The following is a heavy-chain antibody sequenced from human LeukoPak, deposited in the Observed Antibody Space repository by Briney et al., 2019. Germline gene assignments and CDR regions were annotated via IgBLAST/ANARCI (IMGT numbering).Heavy chain of an antibody. CDR3: ARKTGGAADDKDYFDY. CDR2: IYHSGNS. J-gene: IGHJ4*02. Sequence: PGGSLRLSCAASGFTFSSYWMSWVRQPPGRGLEWIGEIYHSGNSNYSPSLESRVTIAVDKSKNQFSLKVRSVTAADTAVYYCARKTGGAADDKDYFDYWGQGTLVTVSS. D-gene: IGHD6-13*01. V-gene: IGHV4-4*02. CDR1: GFTFSSYW.